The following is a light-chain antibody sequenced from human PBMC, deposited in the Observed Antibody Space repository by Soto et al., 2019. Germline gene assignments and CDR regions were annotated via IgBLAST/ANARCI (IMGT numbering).Light chain of an antibody. CDR1: QDIRGY. V-gene: IGKV1-33*01. J-gene: IGKJ5*01. Sequence: DIQMTQSPSSLSASVGDRVTITCQASQDIRGYLNWYQQKPGKPPKLLIYDATNLETGVSKRFSGSGSGTHFTLTILSLQPDDIGTFYCQQYEAFPITFGHGTRVDIK. CDR3: QQYEAFPIT. CDR2: DAT.